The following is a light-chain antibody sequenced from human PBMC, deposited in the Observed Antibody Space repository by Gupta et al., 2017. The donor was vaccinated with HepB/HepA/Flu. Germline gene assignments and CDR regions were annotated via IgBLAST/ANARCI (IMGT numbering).Light chain of an antibody. J-gene: IGKJ3*01. V-gene: IGKV1-39*01. CDR2: AAS. CDR3: QQTYNSPFA. Sequence: DIQMTQSPSSLSASVGDRVTITCRASQRISSYLNWYQQKPGKAPNLLIYAASRLQSGVPSRFSGSASGTDFTLTISSLQPEDFATYYCQQTYNSPFAFGPGTKVDI. CDR1: QRISSY.